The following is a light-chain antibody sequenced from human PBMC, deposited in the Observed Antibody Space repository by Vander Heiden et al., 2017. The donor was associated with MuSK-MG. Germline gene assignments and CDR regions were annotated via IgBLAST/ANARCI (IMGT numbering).Light chain of an antibody. CDR3: LQSDSTPIT. J-gene: IGKJ5*01. CDR1: QSISSY. CDR2: AAS. V-gene: IGKV1-39*01. Sequence: DIQMTQSPSSLSASVGDRVTITCRASQSISSYLNWYQQKPGKAPKLLIYAASSLQSGVPSRFSGSGSGTDFTLTISRLQPEDFATYYCLQSDSTPITFGQGTRLEIK.